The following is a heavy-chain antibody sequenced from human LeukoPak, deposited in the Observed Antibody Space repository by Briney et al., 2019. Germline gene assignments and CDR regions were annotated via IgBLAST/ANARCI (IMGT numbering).Heavy chain of an antibody. D-gene: IGHD3-16*01. J-gene: IGHJ4*02. CDR2: IYYSGST. CDR1: GGPISSSSYY. CDR3: ARLRYYFDY. Sequence: SETLSLTCTVSGGPISSSSYYWGWIRQPPAKVMEWIGSIYYSGSTYYNPSLKSRVTISVVTSKNQYSLRLSSVTAADTAVYYCARLRYYFDYWGQGTLVTVSS. V-gene: IGHV4-39*01.